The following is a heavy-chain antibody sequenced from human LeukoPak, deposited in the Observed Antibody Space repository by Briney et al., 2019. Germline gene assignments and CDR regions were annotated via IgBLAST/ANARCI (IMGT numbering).Heavy chain of an antibody. CDR3: ASVRLEWLFRDNPLGQSFDY. D-gene: IGHD3-3*01. CDR2: IYYSGST. CDR1: GGSFSGYY. V-gene: IGHV4-34*01. J-gene: IGHJ4*01. Sequence: PSETLSLTCAVYGGSFSGYYWSWIRQPPGKGLEWFGSIYYSGSTYYNPSLKSRVTISVDTSKNQFSLKLSSVTAADTAVYYCASVRLEWLFRDNPLGQSFDYWGQGTLVTVSS.